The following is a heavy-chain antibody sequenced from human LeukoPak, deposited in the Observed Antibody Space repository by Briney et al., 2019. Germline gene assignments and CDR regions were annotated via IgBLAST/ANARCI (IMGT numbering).Heavy chain of an antibody. D-gene: IGHD3-22*01. V-gene: IGHV3-43*01. J-gene: IGHJ5*02. CDR1: GFTFDDYT. Sequence: GGSLRLSCAASGFTFDDYTMHWVRQAPGKGLEWVSLISWDGGSTYYADSVKGRFTISRDNSKNTLYLQMNSLRAEDTAIYYCAKDKIYYDAWGQGTLVTVSS. CDR3: AKDKIYYDA. CDR2: ISWDGGST.